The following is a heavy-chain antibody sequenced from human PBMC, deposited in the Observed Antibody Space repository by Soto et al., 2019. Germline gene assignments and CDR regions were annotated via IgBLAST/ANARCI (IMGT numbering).Heavy chain of an antibody. CDR1: GASINGGGYY. CDR3: ARDPSYGDYSYYGMDV. V-gene: IGHV4-31*03. CDR2: IYYSGNT. Sequence: QVQLQESGPGLVKPSQTLSLTCTVSGASINGGGYYWSWIRQHPGKGLEWIRSIYYSGNTYYSPSLKSRVTISVDTSKNHFSLRLTSVTAADTAVYYCARDPSYGDYSYYGMDVWGQGTTVTVSS. D-gene: IGHD4-17*01. J-gene: IGHJ6*02.